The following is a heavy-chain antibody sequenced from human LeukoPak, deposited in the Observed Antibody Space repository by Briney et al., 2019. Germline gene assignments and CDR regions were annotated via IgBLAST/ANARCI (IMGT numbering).Heavy chain of an antibody. V-gene: IGHV4-59*01. CDR3: ASHKGF. J-gene: IGHJ4*02. CDR1: GGSISNNY. CDR2: IYYSGST. Sequence: SSETLSLTCTVSGGSISNNYWSWFRQPPGKGLEWIGYIYYSGSTNYNPSLKSRVTISVDTSKSQFSLKLSSVTAADTAAYYCASHKGFWGQGTLVTVSS.